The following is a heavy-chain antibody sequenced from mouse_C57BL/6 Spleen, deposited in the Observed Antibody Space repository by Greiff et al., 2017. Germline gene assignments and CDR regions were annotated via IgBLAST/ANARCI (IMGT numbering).Heavy chain of an antibody. D-gene: IGHD1-1*01. Sequence: LVESGPELVKPGASVKISCKASGYAFSSSWMNWVKQRPGKGLEWIGRIYPGDGDTNYNGKFKGKATLTADKSSSTAYMQLSSLTSEDSAVYFCARSKYYGSSYWYFDVWGTGTTVTVSS. CDR1: GYAFSSSW. V-gene: IGHV1-82*01. CDR2: IYPGDGDT. CDR3: ARSKYYGSSYWYFDV. J-gene: IGHJ1*03.